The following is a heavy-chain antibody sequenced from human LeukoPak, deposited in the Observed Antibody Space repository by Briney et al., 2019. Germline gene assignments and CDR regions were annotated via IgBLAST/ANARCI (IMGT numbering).Heavy chain of an antibody. D-gene: IGHD3-22*01. V-gene: IGHV3-7*01. CDR2: IKQDGSEK. CDR1: GFTFSSYW. J-gene: IGHJ4*02. CDR3: ARDSYCYDSSGDFGY. Sequence: GGSLRLSCAASGFTFSSYWMSWVRQAPGKGLEWVANIKQDGSEKSYVDSVKGRFTISRDNAKNTLYLQMNSLRAEDTAVYYCARDSYCYDSSGDFGYWGQGTLVTVSS.